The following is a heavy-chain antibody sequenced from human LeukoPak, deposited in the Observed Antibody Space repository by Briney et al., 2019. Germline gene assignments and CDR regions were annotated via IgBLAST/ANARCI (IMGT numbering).Heavy chain of an antibody. CDR3: ARGRATKNSDY. V-gene: IGHV3-30*04. CDR2: ISYDGSNK. CDR1: GFTFSSYA. D-gene: IGHD1-26*01. Sequence: GGSLRLSWAASGFTFSSYAMHWVRQAPGKGLEWVAVISYDGSNKYYADSVKGRFTISRDNAKNFLYLQMNSLRAEDTAVYFCARGRATKNSDYWGQGTLVTVSS. J-gene: IGHJ4*02.